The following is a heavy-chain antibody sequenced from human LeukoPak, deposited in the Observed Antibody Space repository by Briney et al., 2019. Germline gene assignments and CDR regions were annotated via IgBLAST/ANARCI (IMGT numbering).Heavy chain of an antibody. CDR2: IYYSGST. D-gene: IGHD3-10*01. CDR3: ARYHYYGSGSYLEGWFDP. J-gene: IGHJ5*02. CDR1: GGSISSYY. Sequence: PSETLSLTCTVSGGSISSYYWSWIRQPPGKGLEWIGYIYYSGSTNYNPSLKSRVTISVDTSKNQFSLKLSSVTAADTAVYYCARYHYYGSGSYLEGWFDPWGQGTLVTVSS. V-gene: IGHV4-59*08.